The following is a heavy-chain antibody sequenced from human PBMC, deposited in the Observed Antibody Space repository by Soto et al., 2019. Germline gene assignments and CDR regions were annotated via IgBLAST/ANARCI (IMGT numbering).Heavy chain of an antibody. J-gene: IGHJ4*02. Sequence: QVQLQESGPGLVKPSQTLSLTCTVSGGSISSGGYYWSWIRQHPGKGLEWIGYIYYSGSTYYNPSLKSRVTISVXXSXNXXSLKLSSVTAADTAVYYCARGSSGYYYENPANFDYWGQGTLVTVSS. V-gene: IGHV4-31*03. CDR1: GGSISSGGYY. CDR2: IYYSGST. D-gene: IGHD3-22*01. CDR3: ARGSSGYYYENPANFDY.